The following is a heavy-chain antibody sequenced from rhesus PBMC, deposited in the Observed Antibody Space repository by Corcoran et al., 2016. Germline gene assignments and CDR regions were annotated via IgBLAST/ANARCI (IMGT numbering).Heavy chain of an antibody. D-gene: IGHD3-28*01. CDR3: AREGDDSGYHPFDY. V-gene: IGHV4S10*01. Sequence: QVQLQESGPGVVKPSETLSLTCAVSGGSISDSYRWSWIRQPPGKGLEWIGYIYGSSMSTNYNPSLKSRVTISKETSKNQFSLKLSSVTAADTAVYYCAREGDDSGYHPFDYWGQGVLVTVSS. CDR1: GGSISDSYR. J-gene: IGHJ4*01. CDR2: IYGSSMST.